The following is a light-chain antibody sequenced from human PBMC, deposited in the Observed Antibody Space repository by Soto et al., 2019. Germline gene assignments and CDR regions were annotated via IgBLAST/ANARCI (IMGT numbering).Light chain of an antibody. Sequence: EIVLTQSPGTLSLSPGETATLSCRASQSVSSSYLAWYQQKPGQAPRLLIYGASSRATGIPDRFSGSGSGTDFTLTISRLEPEDFAVYYCQQYGSSSCTFGQGTKLEIK. CDR1: QSVSSSY. V-gene: IGKV3-20*01. CDR2: GAS. J-gene: IGKJ2*02. CDR3: QQYGSSSCT.